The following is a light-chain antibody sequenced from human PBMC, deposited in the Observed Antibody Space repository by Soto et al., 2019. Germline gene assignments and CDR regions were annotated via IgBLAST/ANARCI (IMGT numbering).Light chain of an antibody. CDR2: VAS. CDR1: QTIRTH. CDR3: QQSYITPYS. V-gene: IGKV1-39*01. J-gene: IGKJ2*01. Sequence: DIQMTQSPSSLSASVGDRVTITCRASQTIRTHLNWFQQKLGEAPKLLIYVASNWQNGIPARFSGSGSGTDFTLTISSLQPEDFAIYDCQQSYITPYSFGQGTKLEI.